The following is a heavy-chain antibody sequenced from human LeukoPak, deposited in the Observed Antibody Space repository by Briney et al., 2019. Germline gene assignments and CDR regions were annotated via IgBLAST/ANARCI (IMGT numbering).Heavy chain of an antibody. V-gene: IGHV3-30*02. CDR1: GFIFSTYG. CDR2: IQFDGTDE. Sequence: PGGSLRLSCTASGFIFSTYGMHWVRQAPGKGLEWVAFIQFDGTDEHYADSVKGRFTISRDNSKNTLYLQMNSLRAEDTAVYYCANTMVRGNPTGFQHWGQGTLVTVSS. CDR3: ANTMVRGNPTGFQH. J-gene: IGHJ1*01. D-gene: IGHD3-10*01.